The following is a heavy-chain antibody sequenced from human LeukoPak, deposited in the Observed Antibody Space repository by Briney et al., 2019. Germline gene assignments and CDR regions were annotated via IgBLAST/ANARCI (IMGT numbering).Heavy chain of an antibody. CDR1: GFTFSSYW. CDR3: ARFASQNFDY. Sequence: GGSLRLXCAASGFTFSSYWMSWVRQAPGKGLEWVANIKQDGSEKYYVDSVKGRFTISRDNGKNSLYLQMNSLRAEDTAGYYCARFASQNFDYWGQGTLVTVSS. V-gene: IGHV3-7*01. CDR2: IKQDGSEK. J-gene: IGHJ4*02. D-gene: IGHD2/OR15-2a*01.